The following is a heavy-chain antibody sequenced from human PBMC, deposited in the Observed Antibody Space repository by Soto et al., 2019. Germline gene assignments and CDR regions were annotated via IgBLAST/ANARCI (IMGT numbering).Heavy chain of an antibody. Sequence: SLIVPCAAAGCTFSGYGSHWLLQAPGKGLEWVAVISYDGSNKYYADSVKGRFTISRDNSKNTLYLQMNSLRAEDTAVYYCAKYMVRGDPGPWGNGTPVTVSS. CDR3: AKYMVRGDPGP. D-gene: IGHD3-10*01. CDR2: ISYDGSNK. J-gene: IGHJ5*02. V-gene: IGHV3-30*18. CDR1: GCTFSGYG.